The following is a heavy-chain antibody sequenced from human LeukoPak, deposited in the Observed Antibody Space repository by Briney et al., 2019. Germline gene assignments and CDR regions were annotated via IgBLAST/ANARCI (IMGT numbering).Heavy chain of an antibody. Sequence: SETLSLTCTVSGGSISSGGYYWSWIRQHPGKGREWIGYIYYSGSTYYNPSLKSRVTISVDTSKNQFSLKLSSVTAADTAVYYCARGSRYGDYTDYWGQGTLVAVSS. D-gene: IGHD4-17*01. V-gene: IGHV4-31*03. J-gene: IGHJ4*02. CDR2: IYYSGST. CDR1: GGSISSGGYY. CDR3: ARGSRYGDYTDY.